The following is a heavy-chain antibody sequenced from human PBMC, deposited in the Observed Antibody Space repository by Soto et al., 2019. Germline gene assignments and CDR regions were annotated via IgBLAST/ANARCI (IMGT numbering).Heavy chain of an antibody. J-gene: IGHJ6*02. CDR1: GFTFSSYA. CDR3: AKGIAAAGKGYYYYYYGMDV. V-gene: IGHV3-23*01. Sequence: LRLSCAASGFTFSSYAMSWVRQAPGKGLEWVSAISGSGGSTYYADSVKGRFTISRDNSKNTLYLQMNSLRAEDTAVYYCAKGIAAAGKGYYYYYYGMDVWGQGTTVTVSS. D-gene: IGHD6-13*01. CDR2: ISGSGGST.